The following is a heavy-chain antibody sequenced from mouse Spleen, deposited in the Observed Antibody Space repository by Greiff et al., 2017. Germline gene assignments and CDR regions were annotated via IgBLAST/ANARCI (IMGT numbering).Heavy chain of an antibody. Sequence: VQLQQSGPGLVQPSQSLSITCTVSGFSLTSYGVHWVRQSPGQGLEWLGVIWSGGSTDYNAAFISRLSISKDNSKSQVFFKMNSLQADDTAIYYCARNEVHYYGTGFAYWGQGTLVTVSA. J-gene: IGHJ3*01. CDR3: ARNEVHYYGTGFAY. CDR1: GFSLTSYG. V-gene: IGHV2-2*01. CDR2: IWSGGST. D-gene: IGHD1-2*01.